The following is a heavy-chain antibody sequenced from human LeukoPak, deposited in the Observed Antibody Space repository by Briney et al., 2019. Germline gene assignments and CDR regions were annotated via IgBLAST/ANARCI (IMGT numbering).Heavy chain of an antibody. CDR3: AKGPGYSSSWYANY. CDR1: GFTFSSYG. D-gene: IGHD6-13*01. Sequence: GGSLRLSCAASGFTFSSYGMHWVRQAPGKGLEWVAVISYDGSNKYYADSVKGRFTISRDNSKNTLYLQMNSLRAEDTAVYYCAKGPGYSSSWYANYWGQGTLVTVSS. CDR2: ISYDGSNK. J-gene: IGHJ4*02. V-gene: IGHV3-30*18.